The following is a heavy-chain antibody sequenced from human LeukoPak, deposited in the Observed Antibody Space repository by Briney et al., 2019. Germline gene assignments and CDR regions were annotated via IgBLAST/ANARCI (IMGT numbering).Heavy chain of an antibody. V-gene: IGHV1-18*01. D-gene: IGHD2-8*01. J-gene: IGHJ4*02. CDR2: ISAYNGNI. CDR3: AETHGVP. CDR1: GYTFTSYG. Sequence: ASVKVSCKASGYTFTSYGISWVRQAPGQGLEWMGWISAYNGNINYAQKLQGRVTMTTDTSTSTAYTELSSLRSEDTAVYYCAETHGVPWGQGTLVTVSS.